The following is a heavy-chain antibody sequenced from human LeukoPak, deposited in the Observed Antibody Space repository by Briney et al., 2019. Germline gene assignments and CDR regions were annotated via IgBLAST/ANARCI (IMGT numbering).Heavy chain of an antibody. D-gene: IGHD4-23*01. J-gene: IGHJ5*02. CDR2: INPSSGGT. CDR1: GYTFTDYY. V-gene: IGHV1-2*02. Sequence: ASVKVSCKASGYTFTDYYMHWVRQAPGQGLEWMGWINPSSGGTNYAQKFQGRVTMTRDTFINIDYMELSSLRSYDTAVYYCARDLNGGNSAWGQGTLVTVSS. CDR3: ARDLNGGNSA.